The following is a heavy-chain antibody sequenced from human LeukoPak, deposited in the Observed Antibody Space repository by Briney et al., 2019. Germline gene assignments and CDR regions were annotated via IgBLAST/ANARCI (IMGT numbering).Heavy chain of an antibody. CDR2: IYPGDSDT. D-gene: IGHD7-27*01. Sequence: GESLKISCKGSGYSFTSYWIGWVRQMPGKGLEWMGIIYPGDSDTRYSPSFQGQVTISADKSISTAYLQWSSLKASDTAMYYCARLAVGNWENRAFDIWGQGTMVTVSS. CDR3: ARLAVGNWENRAFDI. J-gene: IGHJ3*02. CDR1: GYSFTSYW. V-gene: IGHV5-51*01.